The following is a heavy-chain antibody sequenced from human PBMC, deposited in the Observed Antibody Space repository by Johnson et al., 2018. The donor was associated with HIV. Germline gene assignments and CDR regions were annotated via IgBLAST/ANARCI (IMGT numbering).Heavy chain of an antibody. J-gene: IGHJ3*02. CDR3: TTDQVGRNYGGKYHI. D-gene: IGHD1-7*01. CDR2: IYSKTDGGTT. V-gene: IGHV3-15*01. CDR1: GFTFINAW. Sequence: VYLVESGGGLVKPGGSLRLSCAASGFTFINAWMSWVRQAPGKGLEWVGRIYSKTDGGTTEYAAPVKGRFTISRDDSKNTLYLQMNSLKSEDTAVYYCTTDQVGRNYGGKYHIWGQGTMVTVSS.